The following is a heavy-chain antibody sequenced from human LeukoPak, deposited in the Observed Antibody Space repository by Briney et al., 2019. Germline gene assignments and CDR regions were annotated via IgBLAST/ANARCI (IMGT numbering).Heavy chain of an antibody. D-gene: IGHD3-22*01. Sequence: ASVKVSCEAANYRFTSYGISWVRQAPGQGLEWMGRISGYNGDTIYAQKFQGRLTMTTDTSTSTAYMELRSLRSDDTAVYYCATDRTDHLLSLYYMDVWGEGTVVTVSS. J-gene: IGHJ6*03. V-gene: IGHV1-18*01. CDR3: ATDRTDHLLSLYYMDV. CDR1: NYRFTSYG. CDR2: ISGYNGDT.